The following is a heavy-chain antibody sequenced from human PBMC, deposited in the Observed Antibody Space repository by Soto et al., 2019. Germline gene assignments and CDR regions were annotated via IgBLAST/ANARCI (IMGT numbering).Heavy chain of an antibody. V-gene: IGHV4-59*12. CDR3: ARESPPADY. CDR1: GGSISSSY. Sequence: SETLSLTCTVSGGSISSSYWSWIRQPPGKGLEWIGYIYDSGSTYYNSSLKSRVTMSVDTSKNQFSLKLSSVTAADTAVYYCARESPPADYWGQGTLVTVSS. J-gene: IGHJ4*02. CDR2: IYDSGST.